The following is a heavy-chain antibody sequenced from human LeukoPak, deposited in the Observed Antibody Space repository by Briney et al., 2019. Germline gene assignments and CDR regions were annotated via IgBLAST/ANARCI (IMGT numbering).Heavy chain of an antibody. Sequence: SETLSLTCTVSGVSISSYYWSWLPQPPGKGLEWIGYIYYSGSTNYNPSLKSRVTISVDTPKNQFSLKLTSVTAADTAVYYCARQTGSGLFILPGGQGTLVTVSS. V-gene: IGHV4-59*01. CDR1: GVSISSYY. CDR3: ARQTGSGLFILP. CDR2: IYYSGST. J-gene: IGHJ4*02. D-gene: IGHD3/OR15-3a*01.